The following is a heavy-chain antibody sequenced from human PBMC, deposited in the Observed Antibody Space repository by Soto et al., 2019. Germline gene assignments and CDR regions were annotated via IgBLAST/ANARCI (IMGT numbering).Heavy chain of an antibody. V-gene: IGHV3-66*01. D-gene: IGHD6-13*01. J-gene: IGHJ4*02. CDR2: IYSAGSA. CDR1: GFTVSSYY. CDR3: ARVPSSSYHYFDY. Sequence: HPGGSLRLSCAASGFTVSSYYMSWVRQAPGKGLEWVSVIYSAGSADFADSVKGRFTIPRDNSKNTLYLQMSSLRAEDTAVYYCARVPSSSYHYFDYWGQGTLVTVSS.